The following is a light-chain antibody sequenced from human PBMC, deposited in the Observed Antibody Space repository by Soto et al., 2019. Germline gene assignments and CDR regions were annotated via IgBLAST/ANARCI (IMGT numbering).Light chain of an antibody. V-gene: IGKV1-39*01. Sequence: DIQMNQSPSSLSASVGDRVIITCRASQSISSYLNWYQQKPGKAPKLLIYAASSLQSGVPSRFSGSGSGTDFTLTISSLQPEDFTTYFCQQSYSTPRTFGQ. J-gene: IGKJ1*01. CDR2: AAS. CDR1: QSISSY. CDR3: QQSYSTPRT.